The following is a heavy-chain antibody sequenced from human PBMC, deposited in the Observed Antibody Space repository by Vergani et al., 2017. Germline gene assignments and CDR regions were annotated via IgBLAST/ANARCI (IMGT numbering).Heavy chain of an antibody. CDR1: DFTFRRYD. D-gene: IGHD1-20*01. CDR3: ARGGPYNWVNGRWLDP. CDR2: ISSDGSDK. V-gene: IGHV3-30-3*01. Sequence: QEQLVESGGGMVQPGSSLRLSCAASDFTFRRYDYHWVRQVPGKGLEWVALISSDGSDKFYADSVKGRFTISRDNYKNTLSLQLSGLRPDDTAIYYCARGGPYNWVNGRWLDPWGQGTLVTVSS. J-gene: IGHJ5*02.